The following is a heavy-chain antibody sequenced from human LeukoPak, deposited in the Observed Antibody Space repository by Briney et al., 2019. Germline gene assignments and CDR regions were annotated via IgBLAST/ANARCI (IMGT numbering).Heavy chain of an antibody. CDR2: IIPTFGTP. V-gene: IGHV1-69*13. CDR1: GGTFSNYA. D-gene: IGHD6-6*01. CDR3: AREKSIATFGT. J-gene: IGHJ5*02. Sequence: SVKVSCKASGGTFSNYAINWVRQAPGQGLEWMGGIIPTFGTPNYAQEFQDRVTITADESSSTAYMELSSLRSEDSAVYYRAREKSIATFGTWGQGTLVIVSS.